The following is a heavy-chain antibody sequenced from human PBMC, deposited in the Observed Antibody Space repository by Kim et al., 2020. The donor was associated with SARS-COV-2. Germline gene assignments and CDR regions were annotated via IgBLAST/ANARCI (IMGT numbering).Heavy chain of an antibody. J-gene: IGHJ4*02. Sequence: PPLRSRVTMSVDTSKNQFSLRLSSVTAADTAVYYCARARITMIVVVKYFDYWGQGTLVTVSS. V-gene: IGHV4-31*02. D-gene: IGHD3-22*01. CDR3: ARARITMIVVVKYFDY.